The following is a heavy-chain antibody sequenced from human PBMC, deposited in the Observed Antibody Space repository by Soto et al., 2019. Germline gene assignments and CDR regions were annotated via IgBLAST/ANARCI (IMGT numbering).Heavy chain of an antibody. CDR2: INGDGSGT. CDR3: ARGIFGSGTANDY. V-gene: IGHV3-74*01. Sequence: EVQLVEFGGGLVQPGGSLRLSCAASGFTFSGSWMHWVRQAPGKGLVWVSRINGDGSGTSYADFVRGRFTISRDDAKNTLFLQMNSLRAEDTAVYYCARGIFGSGTANDYWGQGTLVTVSS. D-gene: IGHD3-10*01. J-gene: IGHJ4*02. CDR1: GFTFSGSW.